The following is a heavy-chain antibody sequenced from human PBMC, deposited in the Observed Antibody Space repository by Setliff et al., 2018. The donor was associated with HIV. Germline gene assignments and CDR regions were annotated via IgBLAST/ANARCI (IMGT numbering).Heavy chain of an antibody. Sequence: PGGSLRLSCAASGFTFSSYEMNWVRQAPGKGLEWVSYISSSGSTIYYADSVKGRFTISRDNAKNSLYLQMNSLRAEDTAVYCCARERSSGWDDFDYWGQGTLVTVSS. D-gene: IGHD6-19*01. J-gene: IGHJ4*02. CDR3: ARERSSGWDDFDY. CDR2: ISSSGSTI. CDR1: GFTFSSYE. V-gene: IGHV3-48*03.